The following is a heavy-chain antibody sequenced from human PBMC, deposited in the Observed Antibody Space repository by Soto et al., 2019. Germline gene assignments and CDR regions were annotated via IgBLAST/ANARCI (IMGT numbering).Heavy chain of an antibody. CDR1: GGSISSGDYY. CDR2: IYYSGST. D-gene: IGHD2-2*01. CDR3: GTMPIVVEPAPMDV. J-gene: IGHJ6*02. Sequence: SETLSLTCTVSGGSISSGDYYWSWVRQPPGKGLEWIGYIYYSGSTSYNASLKSRTSISADPSNNQFSLKLHSLTAADTAVYFCGTMPIVVEPAPMDVWGPGTSVTVSS. V-gene: IGHV4-30-4*01.